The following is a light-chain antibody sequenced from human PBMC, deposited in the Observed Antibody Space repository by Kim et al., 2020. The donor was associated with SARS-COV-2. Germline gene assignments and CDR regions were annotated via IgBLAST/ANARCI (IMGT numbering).Light chain of an antibody. V-gene: IGLV2-14*03. J-gene: IGLJ3*02. CDR1: SSDVCGYNY. CDR2: DVS. CDR3: SSYATNSLWV. Sequence: GQSITISCTGTSSDVCGYNYVSWSQQHPGRAPILMIYDVSNRPSGVSNRFAGSKSGDTASLTISGLQAEDEADYYCSSYATNSLWVFGGGTKLTVL.